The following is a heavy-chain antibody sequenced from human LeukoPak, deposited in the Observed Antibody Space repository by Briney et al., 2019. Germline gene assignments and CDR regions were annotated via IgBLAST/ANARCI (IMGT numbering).Heavy chain of an antibody. J-gene: IGHJ6*02. V-gene: IGHV1-2*02. D-gene: IGHD6-19*01. Sequence: GGSVTVSCKASGYTLTGYYMHWVRQAPAQGLEGMGWINPNSGGTNYAQKLQGRVTMTRDKSISTPYMELSRLRSDDTAVYYCAREEGQWLGGYYYGMDVWGQGTTVTVSS. CDR3: AREEGQWLGGYYYGMDV. CDR2: INPNSGGT. CDR1: GYTLTGYY.